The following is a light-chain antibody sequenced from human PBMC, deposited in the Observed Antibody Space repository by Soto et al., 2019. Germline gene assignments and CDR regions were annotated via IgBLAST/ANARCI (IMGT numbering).Light chain of an antibody. Sequence: AIQLTQSPSSLSASVGDRVTITCRASQGISSALAWYQQKAGKAPKLLIYDASSLESGVPSRFSGSGSGTDFTLTISSLQPEDFATYYCQQFNRGFGPGTKVDIK. J-gene: IGKJ3*01. CDR2: DAS. V-gene: IGKV1-13*02. CDR3: QQFNRG. CDR1: QGISSA.